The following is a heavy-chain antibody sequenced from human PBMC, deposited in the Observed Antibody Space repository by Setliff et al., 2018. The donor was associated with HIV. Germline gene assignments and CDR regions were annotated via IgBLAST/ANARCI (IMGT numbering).Heavy chain of an antibody. CDR3: ARLYYYGSAGGLKDAFDI. CDR2: IYPGDSDT. J-gene: IGHJ3*02. D-gene: IGHD3-10*01. Sequence: PGESLKISCEGSGYSFTNDWIAWVRQMPGKGLEWMGFIYPGDSDTRYSPSFQGQVTTSADKSISTAYLQWSSLKASDTAMYYCARLYYYGSAGGLKDAFDIWGQGTMVTVSS. CDR1: GYSFTNDW. V-gene: IGHV5-51*01.